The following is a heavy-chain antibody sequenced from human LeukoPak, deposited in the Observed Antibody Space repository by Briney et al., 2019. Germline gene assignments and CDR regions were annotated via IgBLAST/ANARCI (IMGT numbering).Heavy chain of an antibody. CDR3: VRDRGYSTFDY. CDR2: MKEDGGEI. D-gene: IGHD4-23*01. J-gene: IGHJ4*02. CDR1: GFTFRTYA. Sequence: GGSLRLSCSASGFTFRTYAMAWVRQAPGKGLEWVANMKEDGGEINYVDSVKGRFTISRDNAKNSLDLQMNSLRVDDTAVYYCVRDRGYSTFDYWGQGTLVIVSS. V-gene: IGHV3-7*01.